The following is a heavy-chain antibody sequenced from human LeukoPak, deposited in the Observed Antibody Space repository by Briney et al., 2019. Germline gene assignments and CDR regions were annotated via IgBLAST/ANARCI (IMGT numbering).Heavy chain of an antibody. CDR3: ARVGINYYGSGSYFDY. D-gene: IGHD3-10*01. V-gene: IGHV3-21*01. CDR2: ISSSSSYI. Sequence: PGGSLRLSCAASGFTFSSYSMNWVRQAPGKGLEWVSSISSSSSYIYYADSVKGRFTISRDNAKNSLYLQMNSLRAEDTAVYYCARVGINYYGSGSYFDYWGQGTMVTVSS. CDR1: GFTFSSYS. J-gene: IGHJ4*02.